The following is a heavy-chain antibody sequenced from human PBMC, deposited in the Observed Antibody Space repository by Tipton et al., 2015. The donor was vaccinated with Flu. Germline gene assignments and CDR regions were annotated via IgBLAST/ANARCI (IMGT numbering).Heavy chain of an antibody. J-gene: IGHJ5*02. CDR3: ARVGDSSVSYGLDT. CDR2: THYSGST. Sequence: TLSLTCTVSGGSISSYYWSWIRQSPGKGLEWIGLTHYSGSTYQNPSLKSRVTIAVDTSKNQFSLRLSAVTAADTATYYCARVGDSSVSYGLDTWGPGTLVTVSS. CDR1: GGSISSYY. V-gene: IGHV4-59*12. D-gene: IGHD3-22*01.